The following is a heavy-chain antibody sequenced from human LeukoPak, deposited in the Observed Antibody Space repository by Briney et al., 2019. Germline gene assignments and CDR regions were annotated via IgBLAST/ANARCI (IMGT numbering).Heavy chain of an antibody. D-gene: IGHD2-15*01. Sequence: ASVKVSCKASGYTFTSYGISWVRQAPGQGLEWMGWINPNSGGTNYAQKFQGRVTMTRDTSISTAYMELSRLRSDDTAVYYCARSPVAARWFDPWGQGTLVTVSS. V-gene: IGHV1-2*02. J-gene: IGHJ5*02. CDR3: ARSPVAARWFDP. CDR2: INPNSGGT. CDR1: GYTFTSYG.